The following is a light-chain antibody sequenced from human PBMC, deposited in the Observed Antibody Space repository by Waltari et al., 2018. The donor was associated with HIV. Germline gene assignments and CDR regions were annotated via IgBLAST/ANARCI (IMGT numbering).Light chain of an antibody. V-gene: IGKV1-33*01. J-gene: IGKJ4*01. CDR3: QQYEKLPLT. CDR1: QDINKY. CDR2: DAS. Sequence: DIQMTQSPSSLSASVGDRVTITCQASQDINKYLNWYQQRLGKAPKLLIYDASNLQTGVPSRFSGAGSGTDFSFNISSLQPEGFATYYCQQYEKLPLTFGEGTRVEIK.